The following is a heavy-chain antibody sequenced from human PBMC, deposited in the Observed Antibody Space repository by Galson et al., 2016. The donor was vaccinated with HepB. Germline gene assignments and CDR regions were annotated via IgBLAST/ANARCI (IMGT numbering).Heavy chain of an antibody. CDR1: GFTFSTYG. CDR2: IWYDGSNK. J-gene: IGHJ4*02. D-gene: IGHD5-12*01. CDR3: ASEAPILAPTLDY. V-gene: IGHV3-33*01. Sequence: SLRLSCAASGFTFSTYGMHWVRQAPGKGLEWVAVIWYDGSNKYYADSVRGRFTISRDNSKNTLYLHMNSLRAEDTAVYYCASEAPILAPTLDYWGQGTLVIVSS.